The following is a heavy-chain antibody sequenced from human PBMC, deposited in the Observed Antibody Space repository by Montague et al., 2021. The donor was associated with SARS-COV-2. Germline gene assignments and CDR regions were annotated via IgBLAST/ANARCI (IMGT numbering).Heavy chain of an antibody. D-gene: IGHD1-14*01. Sequence: SLRLSCAASGSTFDDYGMHWVRQGPGKGLEWVSGVTRDGDNTYFADSVKGRFTISRDNAKNSLYLQMNSLRAEDTALYYCVRGFRNGPFDVWGQGTLVGVSS. CDR3: VRGFRNGPFDV. J-gene: IGHJ4*02. CDR1: GSTFDDYG. V-gene: IGHV3-20*04. CDR2: VTRDGDNT.